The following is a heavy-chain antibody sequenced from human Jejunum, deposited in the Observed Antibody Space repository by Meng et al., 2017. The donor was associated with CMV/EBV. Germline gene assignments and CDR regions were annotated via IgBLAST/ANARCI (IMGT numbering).Heavy chain of an antibody. J-gene: IGHJ4*02. CDR1: GGSIGSNSYY. CDR2: VYNSGNT. CDR3: ARILLNDYGDYFDY. D-gene: IGHD4-17*01. Sequence: GGSIGSNSYYWGWIRQPPGKGLEWIGIVYNSGNTYYNPSLKSRVTISKDTSKNQFSLKLTSVTAADTAVYYCARILLNDYGDYFDYWGQGALVTVSS. V-gene: IGHV4-39*07.